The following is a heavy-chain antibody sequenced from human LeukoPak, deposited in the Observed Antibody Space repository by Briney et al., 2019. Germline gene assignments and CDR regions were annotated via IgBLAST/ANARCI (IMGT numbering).Heavy chain of an antibody. V-gene: IGHV4-59*01. Sequence: SETLSLTCTLSGGSINTYYWSWIRQPPGKGLEWIGYIYYSGSTNYNPSLKSRVTISVDTSKNQFSLKLSSVTAADTAVYYCARADYGSGSRFDPWGQGTLVTVSS. D-gene: IGHD3-10*01. CDR2: IYYSGST. CDR3: ARADYGSGSRFDP. J-gene: IGHJ5*02. CDR1: GGSINTYY.